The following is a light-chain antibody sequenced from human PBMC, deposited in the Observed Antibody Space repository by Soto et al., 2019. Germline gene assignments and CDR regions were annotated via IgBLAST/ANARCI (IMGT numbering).Light chain of an antibody. V-gene: IGLV1-40*01. Sequence: QSVLTQPPSVSGAPGQRVTISCTGSSSNIGAGDDVPWYQQLPGTAPKLLIYGTSNRPSGVPDRLSGSKSGTSASLAITGLQAEDEADYYCQSYDSSLSALFGGGTKLTV. CDR3: QSYDSSLSAL. CDR2: GTS. CDR1: SSNIGAGDD. J-gene: IGLJ3*02.